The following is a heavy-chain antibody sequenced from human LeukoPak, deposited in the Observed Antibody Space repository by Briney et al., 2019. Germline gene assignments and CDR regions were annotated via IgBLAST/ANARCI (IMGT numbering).Heavy chain of an antibody. V-gene: IGHV3-7*01. CDR3: ARVRNYCSSTSCYSYYFDY. Sequence: PGGSLRLSCAASGFTFSSYWMSWVRQAPGKRLEWVANIKQDGSEKYYVDSVKGRFTISRDNAKNSLYLQMNSLRAEDTAVYYCARVRNYCSSTSCYSYYFDYWGQGTLVTVSS. CDR1: GFTFSSYW. D-gene: IGHD2-2*02. CDR2: IKQDGSEK. J-gene: IGHJ4*02.